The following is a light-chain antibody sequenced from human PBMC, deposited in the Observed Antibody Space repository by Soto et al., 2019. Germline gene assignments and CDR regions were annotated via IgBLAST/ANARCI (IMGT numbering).Light chain of an antibody. CDR3: CSYAGSNVFV. CDR1: NSDIGNYNI. J-gene: IGLJ1*01. CDR2: EVT. Sequence: QSALTQPASVSGSPGQSITISCTGSNSDIGNYNIVSWYQQHPDKAPQLIIYEVTKRPSGVSNRFSGSKSGNTASLTISGLQAEDEGDYHCCSYAGSNVFVLGTGTKVTVL. V-gene: IGLV2-23*02.